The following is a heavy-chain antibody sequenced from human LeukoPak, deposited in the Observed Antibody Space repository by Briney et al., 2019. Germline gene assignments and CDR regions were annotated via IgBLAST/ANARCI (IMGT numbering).Heavy chain of an antibody. CDR3: AKDPRVSYYYDSSGYYYEE. CDR2: ISYDGSNK. J-gene: IGHJ4*02. V-gene: IGHV3-30*18. Sequence: GGSLRLSCAASGFTFSSYGMHWVRQAPGKGLEWVAVISYDGSNKYYADSMKGRFTISRDNSKNTLYLQMNSLRAEDTAVYYCAKDPRVSYYYDSSGYYYEEWGQGTLVTVSS. D-gene: IGHD3-22*01. CDR1: GFTFSSYG.